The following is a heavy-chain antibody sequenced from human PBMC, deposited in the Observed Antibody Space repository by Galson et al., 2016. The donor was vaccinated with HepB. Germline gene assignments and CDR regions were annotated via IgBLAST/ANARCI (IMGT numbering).Heavy chain of an antibody. J-gene: IGHJ4*02. Sequence: SETLSLTCVVSGYFISEGSYWGWIRQSPGKGLDWIGHIYHKGTTYYNPSFKSRVTISVDTAKNQFSLKLRSVSVAYTAVYFCARIVLGTRDFDNWGQGTLVTVSS. CDR1: GYFISEGSY. V-gene: IGHV4-38-2*01. CDR2: IYHKGTT. CDR3: ARIVLGTRDFDN. D-gene: IGHD3-16*01.